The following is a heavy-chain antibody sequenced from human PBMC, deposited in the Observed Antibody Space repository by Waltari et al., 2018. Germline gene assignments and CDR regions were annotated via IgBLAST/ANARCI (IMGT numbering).Heavy chain of an antibody. Sequence: QLQLQESGPGLVKPSETLSLTCTVSGGSISSSSYYWGWTRQPPGKGLEWIGSIYYSGSTYYNPSLKSRVTISVDTSKNQFSLKLSSVTAADTAVYYCARSGYSYGYPGYWGQGTLVTVSS. J-gene: IGHJ4*02. D-gene: IGHD5-18*01. CDR2: IYYSGST. CDR3: ARSGYSYGYPGY. CDR1: GGSISSSSYY. V-gene: IGHV4-39*01.